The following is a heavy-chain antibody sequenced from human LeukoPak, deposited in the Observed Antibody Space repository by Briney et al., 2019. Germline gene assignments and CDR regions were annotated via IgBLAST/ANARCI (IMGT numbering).Heavy chain of an antibody. V-gene: IGHV3-30*01. J-gene: IGHJ6*03. CDR2: ISYDGTDK. D-gene: IGHD2-2*01. Sequence: GGSLRLSCAASGFTFSTYAVHWVRQAPGKGLEWVAIISYDGTDKYYADAVNGRFTISRDNSKNTLYLQMNSLRAEDTAVYYCARDASTSSYYYYMDVWGKGTTVAVSS. CDR1: GFTFSTYA. CDR3: ARDASTSSYYYYMDV.